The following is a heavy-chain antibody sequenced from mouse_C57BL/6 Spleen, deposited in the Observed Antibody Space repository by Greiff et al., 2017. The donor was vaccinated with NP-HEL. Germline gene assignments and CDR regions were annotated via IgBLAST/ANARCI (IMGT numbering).Heavy chain of an antibody. J-gene: IGHJ2*01. V-gene: IGHV1-80*01. CDR1: GYAFSSYW. CDR3: ARGWGSGVPGDY. Sequence: VQLQQSGAELVKPGASVKISCKASGYAFSSYWMNWVKQRPGKGLEWIGQIYPGDGDTNYNGKFKGKATLTADKSSSTAYMQLSSLTSEDSAVYFCARGWGSGVPGDYWGQGTTLTVSS. CDR2: IYPGDGDT. D-gene: IGHD2-14*01.